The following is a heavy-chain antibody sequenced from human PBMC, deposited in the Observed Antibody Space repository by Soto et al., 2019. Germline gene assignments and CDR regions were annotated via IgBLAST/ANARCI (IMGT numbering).Heavy chain of an antibody. CDR1: GFTFSSYW. CDR3: ARGLIVVVPAASSVAFDI. CDR2: IKQDGSEK. V-gene: IGHV3-7*01. Sequence: GGCLRLSCAASGFTFSSYWMSWVRQAPGKGLEWVANIKQDGSEKYYVDSVKGRFTISRDNAKNSLYLQMNSLRAEDTAVYYCARGLIVVVPAASSVAFDIWGQGTMVTVSS. D-gene: IGHD2-2*01. J-gene: IGHJ3*02.